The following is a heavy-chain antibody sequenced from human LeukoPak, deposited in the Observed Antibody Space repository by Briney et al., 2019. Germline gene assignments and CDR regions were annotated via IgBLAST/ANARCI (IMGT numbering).Heavy chain of an antibody. J-gene: IGHJ3*02. V-gene: IGHV3-48*03. Sequence: SGGSLRLSCAASGFTFSSYEMNWVRQAPGKGLEWVSYISSSGSTTYHADSVKGRFTISRDNAKNSLYLQMNSLRAEDTAVYYCARTRGSGWPDAFDIWGQGTMVTVSS. CDR1: GFTFSSYE. CDR3: ARTRGSGWPDAFDI. D-gene: IGHD6-19*01. CDR2: ISSSGSTT.